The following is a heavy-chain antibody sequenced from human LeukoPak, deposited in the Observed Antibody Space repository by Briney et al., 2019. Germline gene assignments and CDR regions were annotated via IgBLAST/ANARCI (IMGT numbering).Heavy chain of an antibody. CDR2: IYYSGST. D-gene: IGHD3-16*02. Sequence: SETLSLTCTVSGGSISSYYWSLIRQPPRKGLEWIEYIYYSGSTNYNPSLKSRVTISVDTSKNQFSLKLSSVTAADTAVYYCAVIADNYYYYGMDVWGQGTTVTVSS. CDR1: GGSISSYY. V-gene: IGHV4-59*08. CDR3: AVIADNYYYYGMDV. J-gene: IGHJ6*02.